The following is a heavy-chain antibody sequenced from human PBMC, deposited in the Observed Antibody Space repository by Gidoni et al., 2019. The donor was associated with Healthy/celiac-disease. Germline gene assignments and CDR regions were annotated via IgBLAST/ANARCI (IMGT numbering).Heavy chain of an antibody. CDR3: AKALLTLIVVADAFDI. CDR1: GFTFSSYA. Sequence: EVQLLESGGGLVQPGGSLRLSCAASGFTFSSYAMSWVRQAPGKGLEWVSAISGSGGSTYYADSVKGRFTISRDNSKNTLYLQMNSLRAEDTAVYYCAKALLTLIVVADAFDIWGQGTMVTVSS. J-gene: IGHJ3*02. D-gene: IGHD3-22*01. CDR2: ISGSGGST. V-gene: IGHV3-23*01.